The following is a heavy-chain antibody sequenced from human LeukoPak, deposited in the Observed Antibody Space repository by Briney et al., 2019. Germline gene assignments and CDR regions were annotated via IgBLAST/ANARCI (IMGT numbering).Heavy chain of an antibody. CDR1: GGSISSSSYY. Sequence: SETLSLTCTVSGGSISSSSYYWGWIRQPPGKGLEWIGSIYYSGSTYYNPSLKSRVTMTRDTSISTAYMELSRLRSDDTAVYYCARDSRPIFEWQQLGGDYWGQGTLVTVSS. CDR3: ARDSRPIFEWQQLGGDY. D-gene: IGHD6-13*01. V-gene: IGHV4-39*02. J-gene: IGHJ4*02. CDR2: IYYSGST.